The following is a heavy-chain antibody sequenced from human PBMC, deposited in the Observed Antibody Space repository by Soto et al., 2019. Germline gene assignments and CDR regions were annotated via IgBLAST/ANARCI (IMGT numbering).Heavy chain of an antibody. CDR2: IYPGDSGT. CDR1: GYSFTSYW. V-gene: IGHV5-51*01. CDR3: AKVDYGGNSGYYYYGMDV. Sequence: PGESLKISCKGSGYSFTSYWIGWVRQMPGKGLEWMGIIYPGDSGTRYSPSFQGQVTISADKSISTAYLQWSSLKASDTAMYYCAKVDYGGNSGYYYYGMDVWGQGTTVTVSS. D-gene: IGHD4-17*01. J-gene: IGHJ6*02.